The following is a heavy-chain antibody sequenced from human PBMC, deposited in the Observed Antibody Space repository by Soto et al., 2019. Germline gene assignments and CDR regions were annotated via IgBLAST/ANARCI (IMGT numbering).Heavy chain of an antibody. CDR2: VHYSGTT. CDR3: ARRWSGTDY. V-gene: IGHV4-59*01. CDR1: GGSISNYY. D-gene: IGHD3-10*01. Sequence: SETLSLTCTVSGGSISNYYWNWIRQPPGKGLEWIGYVHYSGTTNYNPSLKSRVTISLDTSNNQFSLRLSSVTAADTAVYYCARRWSGTDYWGQGTMVTVSS. J-gene: IGHJ4*02.